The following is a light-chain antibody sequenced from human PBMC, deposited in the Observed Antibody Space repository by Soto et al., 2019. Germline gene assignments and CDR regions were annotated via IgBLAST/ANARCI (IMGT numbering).Light chain of an antibody. CDR1: SSSIGAGYD. CDR3: QSYDSSLSGWV. Sequence: QSVLTQPPSVSGAPGQRVTISCTGSSSSIGAGYDVHWYQQLPGTAPKLLIYGNTNRPSGVPDRFSGSKSGTSASLVITGLQAEDEADYYCQSYDSSLSGWVFGGGTKLTVL. V-gene: IGLV1-40*01. J-gene: IGLJ3*02. CDR2: GNT.